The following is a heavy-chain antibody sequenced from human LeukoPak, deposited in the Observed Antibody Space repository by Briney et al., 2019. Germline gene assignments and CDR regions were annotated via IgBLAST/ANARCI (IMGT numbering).Heavy chain of an antibody. Sequence: PGRSLRLSCAASGFTFSSYGMHWVRQAPGKGLEWVAVISYDGSNKYYADSVKGRFTISRDNSKNTLYLQMNSLRAEDTAVYYCARGSIGNSSGWYYFDYWGQGTLVTVSS. V-gene: IGHV3-30*03. CDR1: GFTFSSYG. D-gene: IGHD6-19*01. J-gene: IGHJ4*02. CDR3: ARGSIGNSSGWYYFDY. CDR2: ISYDGSNK.